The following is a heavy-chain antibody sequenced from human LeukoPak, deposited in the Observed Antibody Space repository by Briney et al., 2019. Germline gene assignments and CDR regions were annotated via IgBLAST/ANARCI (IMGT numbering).Heavy chain of an antibody. J-gene: IGHJ6*03. D-gene: IGHD3-9*01. Sequence: GSLRLSCAGSGFTFSSYSMNWVRQVPGKGLEWVSFISSSSSYIYYADSVKGRFTISRDNAKNSLYLQMNSLRAEDTAVYYCARDHDWDYMDVWGKGTTVTVSS. V-gene: IGHV3-21*01. CDR2: ISSSSSYI. CDR1: GFTFSSYS. CDR3: ARDHDWDYMDV.